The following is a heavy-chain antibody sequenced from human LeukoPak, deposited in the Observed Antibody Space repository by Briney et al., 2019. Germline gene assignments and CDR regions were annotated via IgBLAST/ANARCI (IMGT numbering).Heavy chain of an antibody. J-gene: IGHJ4*02. Sequence: ASVKVPCKASGYTFTSYYMHWVRQAPGQGLEWMGVINPNGASTSYSQKLQGRVTMTRDTSTSTVYMELSSLRSEDTAVYFCARDQYYSDSSGYYYWGQGTLVTVSS. V-gene: IGHV1-46*04. D-gene: IGHD3-22*01. CDR1: GYTFTSYY. CDR3: ARDQYYSDSSGYYY. CDR2: INPNGAST.